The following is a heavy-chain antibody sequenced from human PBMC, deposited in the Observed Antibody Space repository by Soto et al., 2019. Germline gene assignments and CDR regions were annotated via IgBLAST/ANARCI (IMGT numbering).Heavy chain of an antibody. V-gene: IGHV1-18*01. CDR1: GYTFTSYG. Sequence: QVQLVQSGAEVKKPGASVKVSCKASGYTFTSYGISWVRQAPGQGLEWMGWISAYNGNTNYAQKLQGRVTMTTDTSTSTAYMELRSLRSDDTAVYYCARTSMPIWGSYRYYYYYYMDVWGKGTTVTVSS. J-gene: IGHJ6*03. D-gene: IGHD3-16*02. CDR3: ARTSMPIWGSYRYYYYYYMDV. CDR2: ISAYNGNT.